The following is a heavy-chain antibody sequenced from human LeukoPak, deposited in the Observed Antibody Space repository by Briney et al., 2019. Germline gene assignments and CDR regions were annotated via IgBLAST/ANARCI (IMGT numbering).Heavy chain of an antibody. CDR2: IYSGGST. J-gene: IGHJ3*02. Sequence: PGGSLRLSCAASGVTFSSYWMSWVRQAPGKGLEWVSVIYSGGSTYYADSVKGRFTISRDNSKNTLYLQMNSLRAEDTAVYYCATLRGYSYGYGAFDIWGQGTMVTVSS. CDR3: ATLRGYSYGYGAFDI. V-gene: IGHV3-66*01. CDR1: GVTFSSYW. D-gene: IGHD5-18*01.